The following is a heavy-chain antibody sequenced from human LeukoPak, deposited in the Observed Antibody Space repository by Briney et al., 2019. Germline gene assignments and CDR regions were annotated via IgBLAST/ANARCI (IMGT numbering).Heavy chain of an antibody. CDR2: INHGGGST. J-gene: IGHJ4*02. V-gene: IGHV3-23*01. CDR3: TRGGRDHGDYDRFFAY. D-gene: IGHD4-17*01. CDR1: GFTFSTYA. Sequence: PGGSLRLSCAASGFTFSTYAMSWVRQAPGKGLEWVSAINHGGGSTYYADSVKGRFTISRDNSKNTLHLQMNSLKTEDTAVYYCTRGGRDHGDYDRFFAYWGQGTLVTVSS.